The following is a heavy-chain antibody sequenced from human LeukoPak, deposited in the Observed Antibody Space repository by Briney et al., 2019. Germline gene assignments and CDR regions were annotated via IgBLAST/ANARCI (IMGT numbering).Heavy chain of an antibody. CDR2: VIYGGRT. CDR3: ARHDYDSTGAYWGYYFDY. CDR1: GASVTSVTDY. D-gene: IGHD3-22*01. J-gene: IGHJ4*02. V-gene: IGHV4-39*01. Sequence: SETLFLTCSVSGASVTSVTDYWGWFRQSPGGGLEWLGRVIYGGRTYYNPSLKSRVTMSLDTSKNQFSPKMRSMTAADTAVYYCARHDYDSTGAYWGYYFDYWGQGTLVTVSS.